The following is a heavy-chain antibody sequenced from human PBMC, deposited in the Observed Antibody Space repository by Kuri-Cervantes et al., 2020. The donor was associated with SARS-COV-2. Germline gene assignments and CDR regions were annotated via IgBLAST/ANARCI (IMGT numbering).Heavy chain of an antibody. J-gene: IGHJ6*02. CDR3: ARDRGEQWLVSHYYYYGMDV. Sequence: SVKVSCKASGGTFSSYAISWVRQAPGQGLEWMGGIISIFGTANYAQKFQGRVTITADKSTSTAYMELSSLRSEDTAVYYCARDRGEQWLVSHYYYYGMDVWGQGTTVTVSS. V-gene: IGHV1-69*06. D-gene: IGHD6-19*01. CDR2: IISIFGTA. CDR1: GGTFSSYA.